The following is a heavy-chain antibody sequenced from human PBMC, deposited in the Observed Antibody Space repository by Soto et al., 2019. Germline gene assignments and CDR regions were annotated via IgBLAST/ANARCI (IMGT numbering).Heavy chain of an antibody. V-gene: IGHV3-30-3*01. CDR1: GFTFSSYA. CDR3: ARAMVRGVLFGMDV. Sequence: QVQLVESGGGVVQPGRSLRLSCAASGFTFSSYAMHWVRQAPGKGLEWVAVISYDGSNKYYADSVKGRFTISRDNSKNTLDLQMNGLRAEDTAVYYCARAMVRGVLFGMDVWGQGNTVTVSS. J-gene: IGHJ6*02. CDR2: ISYDGSNK. D-gene: IGHD3-10*01.